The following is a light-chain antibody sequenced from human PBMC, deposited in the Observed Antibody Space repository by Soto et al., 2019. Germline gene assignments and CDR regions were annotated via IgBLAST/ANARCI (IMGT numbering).Light chain of an antibody. V-gene: IGKV3-20*01. CDR1: QSVTNNY. J-gene: IGKJ2*01. CDR3: QQYSCPPWYT. Sequence: EIVLTQSPGTLSLSPGERGTLSCRASQSVTNNYLAWYQQKRGQPPRLLIHGASSRATGIPARFSGSGSGTDLTLTFSGLELEDLAVYYCQQYSCPPWYTFGQGTQV. CDR2: GAS.